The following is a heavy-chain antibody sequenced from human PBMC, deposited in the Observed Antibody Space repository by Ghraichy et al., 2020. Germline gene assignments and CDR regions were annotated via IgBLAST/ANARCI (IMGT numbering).Heavy chain of an antibody. V-gene: IGHV4-39*01. CDR2: IYSSGST. Sequence: SETLSLTCTVSGVPMSSSSYYWGWIRQPPGKGLEWIGSIYSSGSTYYSPSLESRVTISVDTSKNQFSLKLNTVTAADTAGYFCASIKPRRDYWGQGTLVTVSS. CDR3: ASIKPRRDY. J-gene: IGHJ4*02. CDR1: GVPMSSSSYY.